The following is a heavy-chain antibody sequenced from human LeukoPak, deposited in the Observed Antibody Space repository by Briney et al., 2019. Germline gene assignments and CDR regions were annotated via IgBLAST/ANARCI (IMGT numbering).Heavy chain of an antibody. V-gene: IGHV3-53*01. Sequence: GGSLRLSCAAPGFTVSNNYMSWVRQAPGKGLEWVSVIKSGGDTYYADSVKGRFTISRDNSKNTLSLQMNSLRAEDTAVYYCAKGDISMIPDWGQGTLVTVSS. J-gene: IGHJ4*02. CDR1: GFTVSNNY. CDR2: IKSGGDT. CDR3: AKGDISMIPD. D-gene: IGHD3-22*01.